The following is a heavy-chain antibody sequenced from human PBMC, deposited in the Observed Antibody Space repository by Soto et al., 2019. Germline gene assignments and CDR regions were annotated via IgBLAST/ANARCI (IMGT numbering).Heavy chain of an antibody. Sequence: VAGSARSSYGDYWSWIHHPQGSKMEWIGYISYRGSSGYNPSLRSRVTTSVDTSKNQFSLILSSVTAVDTAVYFCARISRLETVDNTYYPSLDVWGQGTTVNVSS. J-gene: IGHJ6*02. CDR2: ISYRGSS. V-gene: IGHV4-61*08. D-gene: IGHD1-26*01. CDR3: ARISRLETVDNTYYPSLDV. CDR1: GSARSSYGDY.